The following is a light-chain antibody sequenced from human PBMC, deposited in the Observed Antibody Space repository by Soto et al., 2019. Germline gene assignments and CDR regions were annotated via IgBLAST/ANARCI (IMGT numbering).Light chain of an antibody. CDR1: QSVSTY. Sequence: ETVLTQSPAILSLSPGERATLSCRASQSVSTYLAWYQQKPGKAPRLLIYDASNRATGIPARVIGSGSGTDFTLTIGGLEPEDSAVYYCQQRINWPLTFGGGTKGE. CDR2: DAS. J-gene: IGKJ4*01. CDR3: QQRINWPLT. V-gene: IGKV3-11*01.